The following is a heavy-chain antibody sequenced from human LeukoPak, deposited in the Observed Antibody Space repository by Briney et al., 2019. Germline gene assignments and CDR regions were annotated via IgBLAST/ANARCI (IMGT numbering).Heavy chain of an antibody. CDR3: AKGRGDSDY. D-gene: IGHD3-10*01. CDR1: GFTFSSYE. J-gene: IGHJ4*02. V-gene: IGHV3-48*03. Sequence: GGSLRLSCAASGFTFSSYEMNWVRQAPGKGLEWVSYISSSGSTIYYADSVKGRFTISRDNSKNTLYLQMNSLRAEDTAVYYCAKGRGDSDYWGQGTLVTVSS. CDR2: ISSSGSTI.